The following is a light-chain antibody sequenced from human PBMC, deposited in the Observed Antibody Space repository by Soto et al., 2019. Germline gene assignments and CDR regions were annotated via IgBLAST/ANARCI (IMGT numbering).Light chain of an antibody. CDR3: CAYAGSYTCV. J-gene: IGLJ1*01. CDR2: DVS. Sequence: QSALTQPRSVSGSPGQSVTISCTGTSSDVGGYNYVSWYQQHPGKAPKLMIYDVSKRPSGVPDRFSGSKSGNTASLTISGLQAEDDADYYFCAYAGSYTCVFGTGTKVTVL. CDR1: SSDVGGYNY. V-gene: IGLV2-11*01.